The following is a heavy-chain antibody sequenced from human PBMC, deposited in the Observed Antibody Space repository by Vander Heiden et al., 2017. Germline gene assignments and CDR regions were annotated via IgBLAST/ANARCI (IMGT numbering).Heavy chain of an antibody. J-gene: IGHJ4*02. CDR1: RFTFSNYA. D-gene: IGHD7-27*01. CDR3: VRDHAWAFDY. V-gene: IGHV3-48*02. CDR2: NSSTYGI. Sequence: EIELVETGGGLVQPGGSRRRFRAGSRFTFSNYAMNWIRQAPGKGLEWVSYNSSTYGIHDGDSVKGRFTVSRDNAKNSLYLQMNSLRDEDTAVYYCVRDHAWAFDYWGQGTLVTVSS.